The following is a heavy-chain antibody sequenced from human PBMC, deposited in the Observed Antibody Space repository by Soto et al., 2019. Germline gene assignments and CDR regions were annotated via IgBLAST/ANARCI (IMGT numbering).Heavy chain of an antibody. CDR1: GFTFSGYW. D-gene: IGHD4-17*01. V-gene: IGHV3-74*03. CDR3: ARDGHTVTTAYYFDY. J-gene: IGHJ4*02. Sequence: GGSLRLSCAASGFTFSGYWMHWVRQAPGKGLVWVSRVNNDGSDTVYADCVKGRFTISRDNSKNMLYLQMNSLRAEDTAVYYCARDGHTVTTAYYFDYWGQGT. CDR2: VNNDGSDT.